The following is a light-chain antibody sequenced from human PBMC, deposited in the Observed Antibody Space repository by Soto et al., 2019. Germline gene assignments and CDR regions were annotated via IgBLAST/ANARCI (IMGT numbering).Light chain of an antibody. J-gene: IGLJ2*01. CDR3: ATWDDSLPAV. V-gene: IGLV1-44*01. CDR1: TSNIGSKT. Sequence: QSVLTQPPSASGTPGQRVTISCSGSTSNIGSKTVSWYQQLPGSAPKVLIYNNNERPSGVPDRFSGSKSGTSDSLAISGLQSEDEAAYYCATWDDSLPAVFGGGTKLTVL. CDR2: NNN.